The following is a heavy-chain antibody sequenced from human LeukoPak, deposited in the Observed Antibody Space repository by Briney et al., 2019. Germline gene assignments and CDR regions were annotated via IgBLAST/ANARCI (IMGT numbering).Heavy chain of an antibody. CDR2: IIPIFGTA. CDR3: AREVGGNWFDP. CDR1: GGTFSSYA. D-gene: IGHD2-15*01. Sequence: ASVKVSCEASGGTFSSYAISWARQAPGQGLEWMGRIIPIFGTANYAQRFQGRVTITTDESTSTAYMELSSLRSEDTAVYYCAREVGGNWFDPWGQGTLVTVSS. J-gene: IGHJ5*02. V-gene: IGHV1-69*05.